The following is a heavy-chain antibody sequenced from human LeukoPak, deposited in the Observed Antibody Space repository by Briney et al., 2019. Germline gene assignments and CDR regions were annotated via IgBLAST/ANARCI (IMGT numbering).Heavy chain of an antibody. J-gene: IGHJ5*02. CDR2: IYFSGST. CDR3: ARAGGDRQWLVPENWFDP. V-gene: IGHV4-59*01. CDR1: GGSISSYY. Sequence: SETLSLTCTVSGGSISSYYWSWIRPPPGKGLEWIGYIYFSGSTNYNPSLNSRVTISVDTSKNQFSLKLSSVTAADTAVYYCARAGGDRQWLVPENWFDPWGQGTLVTVSS. D-gene: IGHD6-19*01.